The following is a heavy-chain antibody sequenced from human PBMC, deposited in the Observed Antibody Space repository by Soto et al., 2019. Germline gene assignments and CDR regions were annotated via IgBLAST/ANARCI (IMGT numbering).Heavy chain of an antibody. D-gene: IGHD3-22*01. CDR2: IDWDEDR. Sequence: PTLVNPTETLTLTCTFSGFSLSTSGMRVSWIRQAPGKALEWLARIDWDEDRFYSTSLKTRLTISKDTSKDQVVLTMTKMDPVDTATYYCARMRSDYDSSGLDYWGQGILVTVSS. V-gene: IGHV2-70*04. J-gene: IGHJ4*02. CDR3: ARMRSDYDSSGLDY. CDR1: GFSLSTSGMR.